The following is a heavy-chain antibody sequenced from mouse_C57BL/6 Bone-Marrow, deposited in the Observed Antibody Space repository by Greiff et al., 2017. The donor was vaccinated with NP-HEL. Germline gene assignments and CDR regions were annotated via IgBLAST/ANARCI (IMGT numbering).Heavy chain of an antibody. CDR3: TADDSSYASFDY. J-gene: IGHJ2*01. Sequence: VQLQQSGAELVRPGASVKLSCTASGFNIKDDYMHWVKQRPEQGLEWIGWIDPENGDTEYASKFQGKATITADTSSNTAYLQLSSLTSEDTAVDYCTADDSSYASFDYWGQGTTLTVSA. D-gene: IGHD1-1*01. CDR1: GFNIKDDY. V-gene: IGHV14-4*01. CDR2: IDPENGDT.